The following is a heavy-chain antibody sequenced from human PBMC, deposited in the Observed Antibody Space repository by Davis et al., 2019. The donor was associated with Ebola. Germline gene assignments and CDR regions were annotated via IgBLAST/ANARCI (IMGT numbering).Heavy chain of an antibody. J-gene: IGHJ5*02. CDR3: ARGLLGELRDYNWFDP. CDR2: ISAYNGNT. D-gene: IGHD1-26*01. CDR1: GYTFTSYG. Sequence: ASVKVSCKASGYTFTSYGISWVRQAPGQGLEWMGWISAYNGNTNYAQKLQGRVTMTTDTSTSTAYMELRSLRSDDTAVYYCARGLLGELRDYNWFDPWGQGTLVTVSS. V-gene: IGHV1-18*01.